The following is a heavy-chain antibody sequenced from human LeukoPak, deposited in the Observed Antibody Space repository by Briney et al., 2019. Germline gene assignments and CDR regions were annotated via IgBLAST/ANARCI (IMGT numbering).Heavy chain of an antibody. CDR3: ARDSPQFEGFDY. CDR1: GYTFTSYG. V-gene: IGHV1-18*01. Sequence: ASVKVSCKASGYTFTSYGISWVRQAPGHGLEWMGWISAYNGNTNYAQKLQGRVTMTADTSTSAAYMELRSLRSDDTAVYYCARDSPQFEGFDYWGQGTLVTVSS. CDR2: ISAYNGNT. J-gene: IGHJ4*02. D-gene: IGHD3-16*01.